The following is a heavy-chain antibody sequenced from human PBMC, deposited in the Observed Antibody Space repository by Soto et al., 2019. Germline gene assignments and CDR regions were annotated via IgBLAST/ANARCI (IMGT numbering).Heavy chain of an antibody. CDR1: GGTFSSYA. CDR2: IIPIFGTA. Sequence: SVKVSCKASGGTFSSYAISWVRQAPGQGLEWMGGIIPIFGTANYAQKFQGRVTITADESTSTAYMELSSLRSEDTAVYYCATTPAAAGPTYYFDYWGKGTLVTVPS. J-gene: IGHJ4*02. CDR3: ATTPAAAGPTYYFDY. D-gene: IGHD6-13*01. V-gene: IGHV1-69*13.